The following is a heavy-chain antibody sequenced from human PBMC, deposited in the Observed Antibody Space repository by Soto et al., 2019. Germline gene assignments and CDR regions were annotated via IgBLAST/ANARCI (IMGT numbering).Heavy chain of an antibody. CDR3: ANYNPVFVVGGSSCREV. J-gene: IGHJ6*04. D-gene: IGHD2-2*01. CDR1: GGSIISYY. CDR2: IYYSGST. Sequence: SETLSLTCTVSGGSIISYYWSWIRQPPGKGLEWIGYIYYSGSTNYNPSLKSRVTISVDTSKNQFSLKLSSVTAADTAVYYCANYNPVFVVGGSSCREVRGKGTTVSVSS. V-gene: IGHV4-59*08.